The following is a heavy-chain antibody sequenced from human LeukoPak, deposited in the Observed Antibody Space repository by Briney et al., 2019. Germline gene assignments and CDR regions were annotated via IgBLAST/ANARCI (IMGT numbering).Heavy chain of an antibody. J-gene: IGHJ4*02. V-gene: IGHV3-21*01. CDR1: GFSFRTYT. CDR3: ATESSSIWALFDY. D-gene: IGHD2/OR15-2a*01. Sequence: GGSLRLSCAASGFSFRTYTMNWVRQAPGKGLEWVSSISRSGRYIYYADPMKGRFTISRDNAKNSLYLQMNSLRAEDTALYYCATESSSIWALFDYWGQGTLVTVSS. CDR2: ISRSGRYI.